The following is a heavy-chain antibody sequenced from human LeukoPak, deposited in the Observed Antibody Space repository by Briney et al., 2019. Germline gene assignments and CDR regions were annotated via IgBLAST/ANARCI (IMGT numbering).Heavy chain of an antibody. CDR1: GGSISSYY. CDR2: IYHTGST. CDR3: ARRGRNSSGWQDYL. Sequence: PSETLSLTCTVSGGSISSYYWSWIRQPPGKGLEWIANIYHTGSTNYNPSLSSRVTISIDTAKNQFSLKLTSVTTADTAVYYCARRGRNSSGWQDYLWGQGTLVTVSS. D-gene: IGHD6-25*01. V-gene: IGHV4-59*01. J-gene: IGHJ4*02.